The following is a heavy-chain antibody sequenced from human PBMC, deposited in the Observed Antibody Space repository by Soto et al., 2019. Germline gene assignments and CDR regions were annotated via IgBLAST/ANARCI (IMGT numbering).Heavy chain of an antibody. Sequence: ASVKVSCKASGYTFTSYGISWVREAPGQGLEWMGWISAYNGNTNYAQKLQGRVTMTTDTSTSTAYMELRSLRPDDTAVYYCARVPLRPATFDIWGQGTMVTVSS. CDR1: GYTFTSYG. CDR2: ISAYNGNT. D-gene: IGHD4-17*01. J-gene: IGHJ3*02. V-gene: IGHV1-18*01. CDR3: ARVPLRPATFDI.